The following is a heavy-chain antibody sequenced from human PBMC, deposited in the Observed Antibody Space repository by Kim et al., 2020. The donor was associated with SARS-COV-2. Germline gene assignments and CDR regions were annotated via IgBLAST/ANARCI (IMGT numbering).Heavy chain of an antibody. Sequence: GGSLRLSCAASGFTFSSYAMSWVRQAPGKGLEWVSAISGSGGSTYYADSVKGRFTISRDNSKNTLYLQMNSLRAEDTAVYYCAKGLRYFDWLTPFDPWGQGSLVTVSA. CDR2: ISGSGGST. D-gene: IGHD3-9*01. J-gene: IGHJ5*02. CDR3: AKGLRYFDWLTPFDP. CDR1: GFTFSSYA. V-gene: IGHV3-23*01.